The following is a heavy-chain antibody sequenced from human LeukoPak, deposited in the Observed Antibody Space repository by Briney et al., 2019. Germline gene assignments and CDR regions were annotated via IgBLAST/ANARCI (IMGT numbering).Heavy chain of an antibody. J-gene: IGHJ4*02. D-gene: IGHD1-1*01. CDR1: GFPFIEYS. CDR2: IGIDSGNT. CDR3: ARDHNYAFDN. V-gene: IGHV3-48*01. Sequence: GGSLRLSCTASGFPFIEYSMNWVRQAPGKGLEWISYIGIDSGNTKYADSVRGRFTISADKAKDSLYLQMNSLRVEDTAVYYCARDHNYAFDNWGQGTLVSVAS.